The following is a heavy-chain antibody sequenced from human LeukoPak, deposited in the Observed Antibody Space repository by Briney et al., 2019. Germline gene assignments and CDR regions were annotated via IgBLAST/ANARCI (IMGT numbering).Heavy chain of an antibody. J-gene: IGHJ6*03. D-gene: IGHD2-2*01. CDR3: ARGRSAIYCSSTSCSQAIYYMDV. CDR2: MNPNSGNT. CDR1: GYTFTSYG. Sequence: ASVKVSCKASGYTFTSYGISWVRQAPGQGLEWMGWMNPNSGNTGYAQKFQGRVTMTRNTSISTAYMELSSLRSEDTAVYYCARGRSAIYCSSTSCSQAIYYMDVWGKGTTVTISS. V-gene: IGHV1-8*02.